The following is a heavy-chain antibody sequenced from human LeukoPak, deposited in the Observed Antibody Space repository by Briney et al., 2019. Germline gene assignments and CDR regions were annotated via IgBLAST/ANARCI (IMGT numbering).Heavy chain of an antibody. D-gene: IGHD1-26*01. CDR2: MNPKSGYT. V-gene: IGHV1-8*02. CDR3: ARVTSGAGYNWFDA. Sequence: ASVKVSCKASGYTFTSRDINWVRQATGQGLGWMGYMNPKSGYTAYGQRFHGRVTMTRNTSTNTAYMELSSLRSEDTAVYYCARVTSGAGYNWFDAWGPGTLVTVSS. J-gene: IGHJ5*02. CDR1: GYTFTSRD.